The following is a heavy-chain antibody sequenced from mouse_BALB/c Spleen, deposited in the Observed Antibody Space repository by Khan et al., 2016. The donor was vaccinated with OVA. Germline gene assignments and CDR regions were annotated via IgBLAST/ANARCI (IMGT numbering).Heavy chain of an antibody. D-gene: IGHD3-2*02. V-gene: IGHV1-63*02. J-gene: IGHJ2*01. CDR1: GYTITNYW. CDR3: ARRGAAQATLDYFNY. CDR2: TYTGGGYT. Sequence: QVQLKESGAELVRPGTSVKMSCKAAGYTITNYWIGWVKQRPGHGLEWIGDTYTGGGYTNYNEKFKGKATLTADTSSSTAYMQLSGLPSEDSDIYYCARRGAAQATLDYFNYWGKGTTLTVSS.